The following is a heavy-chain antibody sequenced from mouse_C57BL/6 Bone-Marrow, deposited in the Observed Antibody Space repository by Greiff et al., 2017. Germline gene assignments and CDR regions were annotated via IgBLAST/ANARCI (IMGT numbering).Heavy chain of an antibody. Sequence: EVKVVESGGDLVKPGGSLKLSCAASGFTFSSYGMSWVRQTPDKRLEWVATISSGGSYTYYPDSVKGRFTISRDNAKNTLYLQMSSLKSEDTAMYYCARRRIPHWYFDVWGTGTTVTVSS. CDR1: GFTFSSYG. CDR3: ARRRIPHWYFDV. J-gene: IGHJ1*03. V-gene: IGHV5-6*02. CDR2: ISSGGSYT.